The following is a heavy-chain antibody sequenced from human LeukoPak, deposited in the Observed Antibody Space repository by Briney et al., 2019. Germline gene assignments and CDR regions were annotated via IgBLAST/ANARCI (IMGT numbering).Heavy chain of an antibody. V-gene: IGHV4-59*01. Sequence: SETLSLTCTVSGGSTSSYYWSWIRQPPGKGLEWIGYIYYSGSTNYNPSLKSRVTISVDTSKNQFSLKLSSVTAADTAVYYCAREDGASDAFDIWGQGTMVTVSS. CDR3: AREDGASDAFDI. CDR2: IYYSGST. D-gene: IGHD1-26*01. CDR1: GGSTSSYY. J-gene: IGHJ3*02.